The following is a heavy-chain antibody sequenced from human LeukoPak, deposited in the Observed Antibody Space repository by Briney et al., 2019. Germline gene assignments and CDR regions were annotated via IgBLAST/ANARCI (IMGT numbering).Heavy chain of an antibody. Sequence: ASVKVSCKASGGTFSSYAISWVRQAPGQGLEWMGGIIPIFGTANYAQKFQGRVTITTDESTSTAYMELSSLRSEDTAVYYCASTTLGDEWLPQYFQHWGQGTLVTVSS. D-gene: IGHD3-3*01. V-gene: IGHV1-69*05. CDR3: ASTTLGDEWLPQYFQH. J-gene: IGHJ1*01. CDR2: IIPIFGTA. CDR1: GGTFSSYA.